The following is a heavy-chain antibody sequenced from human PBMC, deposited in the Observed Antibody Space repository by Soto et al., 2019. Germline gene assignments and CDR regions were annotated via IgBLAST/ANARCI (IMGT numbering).Heavy chain of an antibody. CDR2: LHTVGST. Sequence: GGSLRLSCEVSGFTISCNPMSWVRQAPGKGLEWVASLHTVGSTFYADSAQGRFTISRDNSKNTLYLQMNRLRVGDTATYFCARGLNDDSWGQGTPVTVSS. J-gene: IGHJ4*02. CDR1: GFTISCNP. V-gene: IGHV3-53*01. CDR3: ARGLNDDS. D-gene: IGHD1-1*01.